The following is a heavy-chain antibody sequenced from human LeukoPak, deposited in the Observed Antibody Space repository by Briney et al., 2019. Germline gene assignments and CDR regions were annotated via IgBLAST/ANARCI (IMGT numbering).Heavy chain of an antibody. CDR1: GFTFDDHA. V-gene: IGHV3-9*01. CDR2: ISWNSGSI. CDR3: AKDYYDSSGYYSREGAFDI. J-gene: IGHJ3*02. Sequence: PGGSLRLSCAASGFTFDDHAMHWVRQAPGKGLEWVSGISWNSGSIGYADSVKGRFTISRDNAKNSLYLQMNSLRAEDTALYYCAKDYYDSSGYYSREGAFDIWGQGTMVTVSS. D-gene: IGHD3-22*01.